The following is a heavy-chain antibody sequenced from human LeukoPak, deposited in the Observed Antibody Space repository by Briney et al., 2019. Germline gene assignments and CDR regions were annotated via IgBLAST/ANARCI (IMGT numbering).Heavy chain of an antibody. Sequence: PSETLSLTCTVSGGSISSYYWSWIRQPPGKGLEWIAYLFYSGSTDYNPSLESRVTISVDTSKNQFSLKLRSVTAADTAVYYCARDGPRVGLDCGGDCYYWYFDIWGRGTLVTVSS. CDR1: GGSISSYY. D-gene: IGHD2-21*02. CDR2: LFYSGST. J-gene: IGHJ2*01. V-gene: IGHV4-59*01. CDR3: ARDGPRVGLDCGGDCYYWYFDI.